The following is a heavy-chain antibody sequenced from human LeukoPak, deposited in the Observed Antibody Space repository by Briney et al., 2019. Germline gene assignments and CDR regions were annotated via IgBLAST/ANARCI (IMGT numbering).Heavy chain of an antibody. CDR1: GFTFSSYA. Sequence: GGSLRLSCAASGFTFSSYAMHWVRQAPGKGLEWVAVISYDGSNKYYADSVKGRFTISRDNSKSTLYLQMNSLRAEDTAVYYCARVSFWSGPLGYLDYWGQGTLVTVPS. J-gene: IGHJ4*02. CDR3: ARVSFWSGPLGYLDY. D-gene: IGHD3-3*01. V-gene: IGHV3-30*04. CDR2: ISYDGSNK.